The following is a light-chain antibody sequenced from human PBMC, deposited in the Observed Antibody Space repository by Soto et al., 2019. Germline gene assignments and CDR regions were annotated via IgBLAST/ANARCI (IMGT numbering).Light chain of an antibody. V-gene: IGKV1-5*03. Sequence: DIQMTQSPSTLSASVGDRVTITCRASQSSGSWSAWYQQKPGNAPKLLIYKASSLESGVPSRFSGSGSGTEFTLTISSLQPDDFATYYCQQYNYPFGQGTKLEIK. CDR1: QSSGSW. J-gene: IGKJ2*01. CDR3: QQYNYP. CDR2: KAS.